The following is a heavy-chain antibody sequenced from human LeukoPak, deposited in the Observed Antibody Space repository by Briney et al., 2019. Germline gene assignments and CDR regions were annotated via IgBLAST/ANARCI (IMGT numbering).Heavy chain of an antibody. V-gene: IGHV3-30*02. Sequence: GGSLRLSCGASGFTFSSSAMHWVRQGPGKGLEWVAYIAHHGNNKYYADSVKGRFTISRDNSKGSLYFKMNSLRADDTAVYYCAKDGSWSCTDWGQGTLVRVSS. D-gene: IGHD2-8*02. CDR2: IAHHGNNK. CDR3: AKDGSWSCTD. CDR1: GFTFSSSA. J-gene: IGHJ4*02.